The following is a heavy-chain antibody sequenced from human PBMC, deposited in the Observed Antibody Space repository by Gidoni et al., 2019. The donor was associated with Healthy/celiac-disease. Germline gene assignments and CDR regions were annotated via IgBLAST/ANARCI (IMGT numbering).Heavy chain of an antibody. CDR1: GFTFSRYG. CDR2: ISYDGSNK. Sequence: QVQLVESGGGVVQPGRSLRLSCAASGFTFSRYGMHWVRQAPGKGLEWVAVISYDGSNKYYADSVKGRFTISRDNSKNTLYLQMNSLRAEDTAVYYCARSGGPNYYYYMDVWGKGTTVTVSS. CDR3: ARSGGPNYYYYMDV. D-gene: IGHD1-26*01. V-gene: IGHV3-30*03. J-gene: IGHJ6*03.